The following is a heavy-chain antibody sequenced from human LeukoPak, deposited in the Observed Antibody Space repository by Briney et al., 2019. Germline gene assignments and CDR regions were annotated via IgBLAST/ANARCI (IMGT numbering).Heavy chain of an antibody. D-gene: IGHD6-19*01. CDR3: ARAGYSSGWIHFDY. CDR1: GFTFNNYW. Sequence: GGSLRLSCAASGFTFNNYWMRWVRQAPGKGLEWVAIIKEDGSEKYYVDSVKGRFTIFRDNAKNSLYLQMNSLRAEDTALYYCARAGYSSGWIHFDYWGQGTLVTVSS. CDR2: IKEDGSEK. V-gene: IGHV3-7*03. J-gene: IGHJ4*02.